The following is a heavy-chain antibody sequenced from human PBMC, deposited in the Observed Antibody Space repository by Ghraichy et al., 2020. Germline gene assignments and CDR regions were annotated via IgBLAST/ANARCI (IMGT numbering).Heavy chain of an antibody. D-gene: IGHD2-8*01. V-gene: IGHV3-48*02. CDR2: ISTSSRSI. Sequence: GGSLRLSCVGSGFTFGDYNLNWVRQSPGEGLEWISYISTSSRSIFYADSVKGRFTISRDNAQNSLFLQMRSLRDEDTAVYYCARASRVLRSDDYDGMDVWGQGTTVTVSS. J-gene: IGHJ6*02. CDR1: GFTFGDYN. CDR3: ARASRVLRSDDYDGMDV.